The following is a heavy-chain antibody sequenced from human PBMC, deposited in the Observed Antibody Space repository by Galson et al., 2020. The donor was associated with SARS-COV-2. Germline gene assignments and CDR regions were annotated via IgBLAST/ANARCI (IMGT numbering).Heavy chain of an antibody. CDR1: GYRFRLYA. CDR2: INTNNGKL. Sequence: ASVKVSCKASGYRFRLYAMHWVRQAPGQGLEWMGWINTNNGKLTYAQGFTGRFVFSLDTSTSTAFLQISSLKAEDTAVYYCARLNLCTGDRCPPVDHYYMDVWGKGTTVTVSS. J-gene: IGHJ6*03. V-gene: IGHV7-4-1*02. D-gene: IGHD2-8*02. CDR3: ARLNLCTGDRCPPVDHYYMDV.